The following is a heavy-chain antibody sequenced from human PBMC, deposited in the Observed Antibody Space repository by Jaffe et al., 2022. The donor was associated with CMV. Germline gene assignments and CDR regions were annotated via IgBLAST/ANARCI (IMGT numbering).Heavy chain of an antibody. CDR3: ARGGYRSLYDAFDI. V-gene: IGHV4-59*01. Sequence: QVQLQESGPGLVKPSETLSLTCTVSGGSISSYYWSWIRQPPGKGLEWIGYIYYSGSTNYNPSLKSRVTISVDTSKNQFSLKLSSVTAADTAVYYCARGGYRSLYDAFDIWGQGTMVTVSS. D-gene: IGHD5-12*01. J-gene: IGHJ3*02. CDR1: GGSISSYY. CDR2: IYYSGST.